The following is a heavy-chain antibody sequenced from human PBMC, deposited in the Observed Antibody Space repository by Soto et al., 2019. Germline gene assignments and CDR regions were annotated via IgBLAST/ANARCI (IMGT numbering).Heavy chain of an antibody. CDR1: GFSFSTYS. J-gene: IGHJ6*02. D-gene: IGHD6-6*01. V-gene: IGHV3-48*01. Sequence: EVQLVESGGGLVQPGGSLRLSCAASGFSFSTYSMNWVRQAPGKGLEWVSYISSRSYTIYYVDSVKGRFTISRDNAKNSLYLQMNSLRGDDTAVYYCARGGSSSDNGMDVWGQGTTVTVSS. CDR3: ARGGSSSDNGMDV. CDR2: ISSRSYTI.